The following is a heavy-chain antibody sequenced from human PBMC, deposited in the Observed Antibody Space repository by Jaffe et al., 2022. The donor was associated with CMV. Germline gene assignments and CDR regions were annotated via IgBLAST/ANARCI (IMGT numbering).Heavy chain of an antibody. V-gene: IGHV3-15*01. J-gene: IGHJ4*02. Sequence: EVQLVESGGGLVKPGGSLRLSCAASGFTFTNAWMTWVRQAPGKGLEWVGRIKSKIDGGTTDYAAPVKGRFTISRDDSENTLFLQMNSLKTEDTAVYYCTTEYYYDTSGLWGQGTLVTVSS. CDR1: GFTFTNAW. CDR2: IKSKIDGGTT. CDR3: TTEYYYDTSGL. D-gene: IGHD3-22*01.